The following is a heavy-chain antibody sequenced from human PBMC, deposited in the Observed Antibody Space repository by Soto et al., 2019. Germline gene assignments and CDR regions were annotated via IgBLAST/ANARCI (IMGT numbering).Heavy chain of an antibody. CDR1: GGSFNGYS. CDR2: IFSSGTT. J-gene: IGHJ6*02. Sequence: PSETLSLTCTVSGGSFNGYSWNWIRQPPGKGLESIGYIFSSGTTKYNPSLKSRLIISIDMPKRQFSLKLTSVTADDTAVYYCARGRPAGSFYGMDVWGQGTTVTVSS. V-gene: IGHV4-59*01. CDR3: ARGRPAGSFYGMDV. D-gene: IGHD6-13*01.